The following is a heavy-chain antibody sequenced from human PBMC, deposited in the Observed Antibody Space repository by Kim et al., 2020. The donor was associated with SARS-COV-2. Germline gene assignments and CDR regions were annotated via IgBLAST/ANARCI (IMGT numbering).Heavy chain of an antibody. CDR2: IYYSGST. Sequence: SETLSLTCTVSGGSVSSGSYYWSWIRQPPGKGLEWIGYIYYSGSTNYNPSLKSRVTISVDTSKNQFSLKLSSVTAADTAVYYCARKGGSSWYFGPYGMDVWGQGTTVTVSS. D-gene: IGHD6-13*01. J-gene: IGHJ6*02. V-gene: IGHV4-61*01. CDR3: ARKGGSSWYFGPYGMDV. CDR1: GGSVSSGSYY.